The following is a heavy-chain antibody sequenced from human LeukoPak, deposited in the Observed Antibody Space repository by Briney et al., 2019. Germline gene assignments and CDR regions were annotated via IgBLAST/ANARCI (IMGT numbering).Heavy chain of an antibody. CDR3: ARFGDDWFDP. V-gene: IGHV4-59*11. D-gene: IGHD3-16*01. CDR2: IYYSGST. J-gene: IGHJ5*02. CDR1: GGSISSHY. Sequence: SETLSLTCAVSGGSISSHYWSWIRQPPGKGLEWIGYIYYSGSTNYNPSLKSRVTISVDTSKNQFSLKLSSATAADTAVYYCARFGDDWFDPWGQGTLVTVSS.